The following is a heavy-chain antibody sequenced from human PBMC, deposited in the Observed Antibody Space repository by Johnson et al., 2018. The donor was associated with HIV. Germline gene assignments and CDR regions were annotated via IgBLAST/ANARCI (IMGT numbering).Heavy chain of an antibody. D-gene: IGHD3-10*01. CDR2: ISSSGNTI. CDR3: AGGFYYGSGSYHGAFDI. J-gene: IGHJ3*02. Sequence: QVQLVESGGGLVQPGGSLRLSCAASGFTFSDYYMSWIRQAPGKGLEWVSYISSSGNTIFYADSVKGRFTISRDNAKNSLFLQMNSLRAEDTAVYYCAGGFYYGSGSYHGAFDIWGQGTMVTVSS. CDR1: GFTFSDYY. V-gene: IGHV3-11*04.